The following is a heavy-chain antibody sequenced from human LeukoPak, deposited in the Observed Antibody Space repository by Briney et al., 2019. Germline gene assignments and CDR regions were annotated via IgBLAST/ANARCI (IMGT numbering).Heavy chain of an antibody. Sequence: SETLSLTCTVSGGSINSYYWSWIRQPPGKGLEWIGYIYYSGSTNYNPSLKSRVTISVDTSKNQFSLKLSSVTAADTAVYYCAIQRYSSGWYPFDAFDIWGQGTMVTVSS. CDR3: AIQRYSSGWYPFDAFDI. V-gene: IGHV4-59*01. CDR2: IYYSGST. D-gene: IGHD6-19*01. CDR1: GGSINSYY. J-gene: IGHJ3*02.